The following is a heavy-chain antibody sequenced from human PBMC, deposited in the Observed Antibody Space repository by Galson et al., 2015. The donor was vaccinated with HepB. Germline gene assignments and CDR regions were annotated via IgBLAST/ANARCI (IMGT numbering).Heavy chain of an antibody. CDR2: IYPGDSDT. V-gene: IGHV5-51*01. D-gene: IGHD1-26*01. CDR3: ARGEVGATSGEASYYYYGMDV. Sequence: QSGAEVKKPGESLKISCKGSGYSFTSYWIGWVRQMPGKGLEWMGIIYPGDSDTRYSPSFQGQVTISADKSISTAYLQWSSLKASDTAMYYCARGEVGATSGEASYYYYGMDVWGQRTTVTVSS. CDR1: GYSFTSYW. J-gene: IGHJ6*02.